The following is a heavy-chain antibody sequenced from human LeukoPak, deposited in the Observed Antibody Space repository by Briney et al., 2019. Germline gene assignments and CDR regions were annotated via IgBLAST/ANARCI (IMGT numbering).Heavy chain of an antibody. V-gene: IGHV3-11*01. CDR1: GLTFSDYY. J-gene: IGHJ4*02. Sequence: GGSLRLSCAASGLTFSDYYMSWIRQAPGKGLEWVSYISSSGSTIYYADSVKGRFTISRDNAKNSLYLQMNSLRAEDTAVYYCARAAMPFDSSGYYYDWGQGTLVTVSS. CDR2: ISSSGSTI. D-gene: IGHD3-22*01. CDR3: ARAAMPFDSSGYYYD.